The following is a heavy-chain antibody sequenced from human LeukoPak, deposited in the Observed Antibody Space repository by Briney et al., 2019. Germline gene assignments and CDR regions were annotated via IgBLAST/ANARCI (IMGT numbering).Heavy chain of an antibody. V-gene: IGHV1-69-2*01. Sequence: GASVKISCKASGYTFSDYYIHWVQQAPGKGLQWMGYIDPEDDETTFADNFQGRVTLTVDPSIDTAFMELSSLRYDDTAVYYCASWPYFVRDPNLVSAFDVWGQGTMVTVSS. CDR3: ASWPYFVRDPNLVSAFDV. D-gene: IGHD3-9*01. CDR1: GYTFSDYY. CDR2: IDPEDDET. J-gene: IGHJ3*01.